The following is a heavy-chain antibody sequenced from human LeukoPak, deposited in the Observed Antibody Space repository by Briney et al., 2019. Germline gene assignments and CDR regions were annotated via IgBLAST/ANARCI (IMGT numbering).Heavy chain of an antibody. D-gene: IGHD3-16*01. V-gene: IGHV4-34*01. CDR3: ARVHFGQGGAFDQ. J-gene: IGHJ4*02. CDR2: ITHSGGT. Sequence: PGGSLRLSCAASGFTFGTYAMSWIRQPPGKGLEWIAEITHSGGTNYNPSLMSRVTTSVDTSNNRLFLKLSSVTAADTAVYYCARVHFGQGGAFDQWGQGTLVTVSS. CDR1: GFTFGTYA.